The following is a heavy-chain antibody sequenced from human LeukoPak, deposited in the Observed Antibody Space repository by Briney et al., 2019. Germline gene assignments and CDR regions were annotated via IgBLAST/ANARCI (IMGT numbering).Heavy chain of an antibody. D-gene: IGHD6-19*01. J-gene: IGHJ6*03. CDR2: INHSGST. CDR1: GGSFSGYY. CDR3: ARGSGYSSGWYGYYYMDV. V-gene: IGHV4-34*01. Sequence: PSETLSLTCAVYGGSFSGYYWSWIRQPPGKGLEWIGEINHSGSTNYNPSLKSRVTISVDTSKNQFSLKLSSVTAADTAVYYCARGSGYSSGWYGYYYMDVWGKGTTVTVSS.